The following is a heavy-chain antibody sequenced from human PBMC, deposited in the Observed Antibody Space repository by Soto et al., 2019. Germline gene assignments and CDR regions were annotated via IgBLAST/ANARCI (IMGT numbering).Heavy chain of an antibody. CDR2: IYYSGST. CDR3: ARDVEGWFDP. Sequence: SETLSLTCNVSTGSIFSHSYYWSWIRQPPGKGLEWIGYIYYSGSTNYNPSLKSRVTISVDTSKNQFSLKLSSVTAADTAVYYCARDVEGWFDPWGQGTLVTVSS. J-gene: IGHJ5*02. CDR1: TGSIFSHSYY. V-gene: IGHV4-61*01.